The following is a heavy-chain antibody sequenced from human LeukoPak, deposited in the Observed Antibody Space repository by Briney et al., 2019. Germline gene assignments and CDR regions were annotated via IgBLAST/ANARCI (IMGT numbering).Heavy chain of an antibody. Sequence: PGGSLRLSCAASGFTFSSYAMSWFRQAPEKGLEWVSAISGSGGSTYYADSVKGRFTISRDNSKNTLYLQMNSLRAEDTAVYYCAKDLGSSWYSPFDYWGQGTLVTVSS. D-gene: IGHD6-13*01. J-gene: IGHJ4*02. CDR1: GFTFSSYA. CDR2: ISGSGGST. V-gene: IGHV3-23*01. CDR3: AKDLGSSWYSPFDY.